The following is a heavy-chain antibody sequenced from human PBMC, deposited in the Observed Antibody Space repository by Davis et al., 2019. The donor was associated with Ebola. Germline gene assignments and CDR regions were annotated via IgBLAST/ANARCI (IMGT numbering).Heavy chain of an antibody. V-gene: IGHV3-7*03. CDR1: GFTFSSYW. Sequence: GGSLRLSCAASGFTFSSYWMSWVRQAPGKGLEWVANIKQDGSEKYYVDSVKGRFTISRDNAKNSLYLQMNSLRAEDTAVYYCARDGSGWSSLFDYWGQGTLVTVSS. CDR2: IKQDGSEK. CDR3: ARDGSGWSSLFDY. J-gene: IGHJ4*02. D-gene: IGHD6-19*01.